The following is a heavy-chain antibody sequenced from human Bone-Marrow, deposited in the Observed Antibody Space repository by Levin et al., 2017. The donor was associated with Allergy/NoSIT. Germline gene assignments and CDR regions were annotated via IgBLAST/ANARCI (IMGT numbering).Heavy chain of an antibody. CDR1: GYTFTSYD. CDR3: ASYTPTQTPVWFGELSGSYGMDV. D-gene: IGHD3-10*01. V-gene: IGHV1-8*01. Sequence: ASVKVSCKASGYTFTSYDINWVRQATGQGLEWMGWMNPNSGNTGYAQKFQGRVTMTRNTSISTAYMELSSLRSEDTAVYYCASYTPTQTPVWFGELSGSYGMDVWGQGTTVTVSS. J-gene: IGHJ6*02. CDR2: MNPNSGNT.